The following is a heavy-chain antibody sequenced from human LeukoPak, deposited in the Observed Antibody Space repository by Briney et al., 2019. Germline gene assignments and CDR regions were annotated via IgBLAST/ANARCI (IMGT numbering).Heavy chain of an antibody. J-gene: IGHJ4*02. CDR3: ARDPDSSGSTVDY. D-gene: IGHD3-22*01. CDR1: GGTFSSYA. V-gene: IGHV1-69*04. CDR2: IIPILGIA. Sequence: SVKVSCKASGGTFSSYAISWVRQAPGQGLEWMGRIIPILGIANYAQKFQGRVTITADKSTSTAYMELSSLRSEDTAVYYCARDPDSSGSTVDYWGQGTLITVSS.